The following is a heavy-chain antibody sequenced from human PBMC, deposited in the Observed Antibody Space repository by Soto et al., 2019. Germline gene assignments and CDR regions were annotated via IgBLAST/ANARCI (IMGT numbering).Heavy chain of an antibody. CDR3: ARGKPYDFWSGYYRGWFDP. D-gene: IGHD3-3*01. V-gene: IGHV4-39*01. CDR1: GGSISSSRYY. J-gene: IGHJ5*02. CDR2: IYYCGST. Sequence: QLQLQESGPGLVKPSETLSLTCTVSGGSISSSRYYWGWIRQPPGKGLEWIGSIYYCGSTYYNPSLKSRVTISVDTSKNQFSLKLSSVTAADTAVYYCARGKPYDFWSGYYRGWFDPWGQGTLVTVSS.